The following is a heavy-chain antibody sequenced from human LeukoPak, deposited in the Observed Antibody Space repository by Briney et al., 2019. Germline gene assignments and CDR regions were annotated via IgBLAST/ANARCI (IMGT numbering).Heavy chain of an antibody. CDR1: GFTFSSYS. D-gene: IGHD6-13*01. Sequence: GGSLRLSCAASGFTFSSYSMNWVRRAPGKGLEWVSSISSSSSYIYYADSVKGRFTISRDNAKNSLYLQMNSLRAEDTAVYYCARDTDSSSWLDYWGQGTLVTVSS. J-gene: IGHJ4*02. V-gene: IGHV3-21*01. CDR3: ARDTDSSSWLDY. CDR2: ISSSSSYI.